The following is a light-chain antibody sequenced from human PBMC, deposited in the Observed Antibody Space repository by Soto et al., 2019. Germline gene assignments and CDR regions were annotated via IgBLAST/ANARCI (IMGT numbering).Light chain of an antibody. V-gene: IGKV3-11*01. J-gene: IGKJ1*01. CDR2: DTF. Sequence: DIVLTQSPDTLSLSPGERATLSCRASQSVSSYLAWYQQKPGQALRLLIYDTFTRATGIPARFSGSGSGTDFTLTISSLEPEDFAVYYCVQRSTWPWTVGQGSKVEIK. CDR3: VQRSTWPWT. CDR1: QSVSSY.